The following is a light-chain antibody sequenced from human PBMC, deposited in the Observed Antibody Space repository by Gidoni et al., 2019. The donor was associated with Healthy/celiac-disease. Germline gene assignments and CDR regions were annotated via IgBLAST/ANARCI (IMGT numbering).Light chain of an antibody. Sequence: EIVMTQSPATLSVSRGERATLSCRASQSVSSNLAWYQQKPGQAPRLLIYGASTRATGIPARFSGSGSGTEFTLTISSLQSEDFAVYYCQQYNNWPRTFXXXTKVEIK. J-gene: IGKJ1*01. CDR1: QSVSSN. V-gene: IGKV3-15*01. CDR2: GAS. CDR3: QQYNNWPRT.